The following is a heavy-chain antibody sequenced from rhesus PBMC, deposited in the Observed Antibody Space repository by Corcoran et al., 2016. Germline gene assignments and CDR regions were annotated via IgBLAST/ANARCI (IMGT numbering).Heavy chain of an antibody. CDR1: GFSLSTSGMG. CDR3: ARSRDYNFWSGYYPYGLDS. CDR2: IYWDDDK. Sequence: QVTLKESGPALVKPTQTLTLTCTFSGFSLSTSGMGVGWIRQPPGKTLEWLAHIYWDDDKRYSTSLKSRLTISKDTSKNQVVLTMTNMDPVDTATYYCARSRDYNFWSGYYPYGLDSWGQGVVVTVSS. V-gene: IGHV2-1*01. D-gene: IGHD3-3*01. J-gene: IGHJ6*01.